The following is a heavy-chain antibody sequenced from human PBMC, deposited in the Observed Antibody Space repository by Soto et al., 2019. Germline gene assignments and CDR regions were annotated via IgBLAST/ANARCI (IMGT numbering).Heavy chain of an antibody. Sequence: QVQLVQSGAEVKKPGASVKVSCKASGYTFTSYAMHWVRQAPGQMLEWMGWINAGNGNTKYSQKFQGRVTITRDTSASTAYMELCSLRSEDTAVYYCARGPGGPDGPGDYWGQGTLVTVSS. CDR1: GYTFTSYA. V-gene: IGHV1-3*01. J-gene: IGHJ4*02. D-gene: IGHD2-15*01. CDR3: ARGPGGPDGPGDY. CDR2: INAGNGNT.